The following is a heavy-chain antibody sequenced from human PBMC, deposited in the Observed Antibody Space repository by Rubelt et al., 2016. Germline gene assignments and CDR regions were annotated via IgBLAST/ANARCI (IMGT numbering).Heavy chain of an antibody. CDR2: IIPIFGTA. D-gene: IGHD2-15*01. V-gene: IGHV1-69*01. J-gene: IGHJ4*02. CDR1: GGTFSSYA. Sequence: QVQLVQSGAEVKKPGSSVKVSCKASGGTFSSYAISWVRQAPGQGLEWMGGIIPIFGTANYAQKFQGRVTITADESTSTGYMGLGSLRSEDTAVYYCARGYCSGVSCLTLVDYWGQGTLVTVSS. CDR3: ARGYCSGVSCLTLVDY.